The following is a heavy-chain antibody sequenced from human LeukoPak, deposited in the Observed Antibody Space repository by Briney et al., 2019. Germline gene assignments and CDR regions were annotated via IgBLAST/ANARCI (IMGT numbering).Heavy chain of an antibody. J-gene: IGHJ3*02. CDR1: GDSVSSISAA. CDR2: TYYRSKWYN. D-gene: IGHD1-7*01. CDR3: AREPTWNSRSRAFDI. V-gene: IGHV6-1*01. Sequence: SQTLSLTCAISGDSVSSISAAWTWIRQSPSRGLEWLGRTYYRSKWYNDDAASVKSRININPDTSKNQFSLQLNSVTPEDTAVYYCAREPTWNSRSRAFDIWGQGTMVTVSS.